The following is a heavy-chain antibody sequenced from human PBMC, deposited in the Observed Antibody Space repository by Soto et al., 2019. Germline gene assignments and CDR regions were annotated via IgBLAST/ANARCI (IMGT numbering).Heavy chain of an antibody. CDR1: GFTFSSHA. J-gene: IGHJ6*02. Sequence: VYLLESGGGWVQPGGCLRLSCEASGFTFSSHAMTWVRQAPGKGLEWVSGITTGGGRTSFADSVKGRFPISRDDYRYTVNLKMNSLRVEDTAVYYCAKLGDLGDYYAMDVWGQGTTVTVSS. D-gene: IGHD3-10*01. CDR2: ITTGGGRT. V-gene: IGHV3-23*01. CDR3: AKLGDLGDYYAMDV.